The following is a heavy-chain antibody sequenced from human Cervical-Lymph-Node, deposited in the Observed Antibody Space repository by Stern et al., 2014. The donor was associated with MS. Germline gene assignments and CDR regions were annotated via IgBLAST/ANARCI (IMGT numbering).Heavy chain of an antibody. CDR3: ARDQGDYGSGSEDSWFDP. Sequence: QVQLVQSGDEVKKPGSSVKVSCKASRYTFSHYALSWVRQAPEHGLEWIGGIIPVSGTTRYAPKFQGRITISADITTNTLYLESTSLRSEDTAVYFCARDQGDYGSGSEDSWFDPWGQGTLVTVSS. CDR2: IIPVSGTT. CDR1: RYTFSHYA. J-gene: IGHJ5*02. V-gene: IGHV1-69*06. D-gene: IGHD3-10*01.